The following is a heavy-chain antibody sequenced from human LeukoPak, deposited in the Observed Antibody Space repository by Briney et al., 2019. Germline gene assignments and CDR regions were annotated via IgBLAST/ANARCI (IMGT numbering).Heavy chain of an antibody. CDR2: IKPDGSEK. Sequence: GCLRLSCAASGFTFSSYWMSWVRQAPGKWLEWVANIKPDGSEKYYVDSVKGRFTISRGNAKNSLYLQMNSLRAEGSAVYYWARLYSGVDFWGQRTLVTVSS. CDR3: ARLYSGVDF. CDR1: GFTFSSYW. J-gene: IGHJ4*02. V-gene: IGHV3-7*01. D-gene: IGHD5-12*01.